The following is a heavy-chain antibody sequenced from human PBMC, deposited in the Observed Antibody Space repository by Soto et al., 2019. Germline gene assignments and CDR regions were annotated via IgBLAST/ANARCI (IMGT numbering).Heavy chain of an antibody. Sequence: GGSLRLSSAASGFTLSNALMSWVRPAPGKGLEWVGRIQSKTDGGTTEYAAPVKGSFTISRDASTNTLNLQMNRLKTEDTAVYYCTTGLTIVGVVIDPWCQGTLVTVYS. CDR2: IQSKTDGGTT. J-gene: IGHJ5*02. V-gene: IGHV3-15*01. CDR3: TTGLTIVGVVIDP. D-gene: IGHD3-3*01. CDR1: GFTLSNAL.